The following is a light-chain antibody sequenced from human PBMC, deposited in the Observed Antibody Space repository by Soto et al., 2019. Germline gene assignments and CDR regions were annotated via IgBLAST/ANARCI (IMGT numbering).Light chain of an antibody. J-gene: IGKJ3*01. CDR2: KAS. CDR1: PSISSW. Sequence: DIQRTQSPSSVSASVGDRVTITCRASPSISSWLAWYQQKPWKAHKLLIYKASTLESGVPSRFSGSGSGTEFTLTISSLQSEDFAVYYGQQYNDWPPFTFGPGTKVDIK. CDR3: QQYNDWPPFT. V-gene: IGKV1-5*03.